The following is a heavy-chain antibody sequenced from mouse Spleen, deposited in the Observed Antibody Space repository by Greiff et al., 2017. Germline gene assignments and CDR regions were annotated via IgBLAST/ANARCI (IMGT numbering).Heavy chain of an antibody. J-gene: IGHJ2*01. CDR2: ISSGGGNT. CDR3: ARHEYGNFFDY. CDR1: GFTFSSYA. V-gene: IGHV5-9*04. D-gene: IGHD2-10*02. Sequence: EVKVEESGGGLVKLGGSLKLSCAASGFTFSSYAMSWVRQTPEKRLEWVATISSGGGNTYYPDSVKGRFTISRDNAKNTLYLQMSSLKSEDTAMYYCARHEYGNFFDYWGQGTTLTVSS.